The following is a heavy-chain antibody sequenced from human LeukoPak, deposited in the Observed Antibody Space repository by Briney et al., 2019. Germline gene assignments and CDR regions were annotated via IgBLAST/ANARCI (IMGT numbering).Heavy chain of an antibody. D-gene: IGHD6-25*01. CDR3: AKDRLPDSGWNFDM. Sequence: PGGSLRLSCAASGFTFSTYTISWVRQAPGKGLEWVSSIFGDASKTFYADSVKGRFTISRDSSKNTVYLQMNGLRVDDTALYYCAKDRLPDSGWNFDMWGQGTMVTVS. CDR2: IFGDASKT. J-gene: IGHJ3*02. CDR1: GFTFSTYT. V-gene: IGHV3-23*01.